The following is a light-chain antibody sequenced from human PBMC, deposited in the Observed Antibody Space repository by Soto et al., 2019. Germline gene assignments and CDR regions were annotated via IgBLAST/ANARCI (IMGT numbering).Light chain of an antibody. CDR2: DTS. CDR3: QQYGSSRT. J-gene: IGKJ1*01. Sequence: VVMRQSPATLSVSAGECATLSCRASQGIGDTLAWYQHKPGQTPRXLIYDTSTRATGVPTRFSGSRSGADFTLTISRLEPEDFAVYYCQQYGSSRTFGQGTKVDIK. CDR1: QGIGDT. V-gene: IGKV3-15*01.